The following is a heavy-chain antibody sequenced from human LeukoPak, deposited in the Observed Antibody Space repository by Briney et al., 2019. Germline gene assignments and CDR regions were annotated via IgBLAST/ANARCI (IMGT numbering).Heavy chain of an antibody. V-gene: IGHV4-4*07. CDR1: GDSISDYY. Sequence: PSETLSLTCTVSGDSISDYYWIWIRQPAGKGLEWIGRVNPSGSTKYNPSLKSRVTMSIETSKNRFSLKVNSVTAADTAVYYCARGMYSSKNWGQGTLVTVSS. J-gene: IGHJ4*02. D-gene: IGHD6-19*01. CDR2: VNPSGST. CDR3: ARGMYSSKN.